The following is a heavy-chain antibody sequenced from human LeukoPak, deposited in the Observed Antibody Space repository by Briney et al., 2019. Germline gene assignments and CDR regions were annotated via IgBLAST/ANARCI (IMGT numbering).Heavy chain of an antibody. Sequence: GASVKVSCKASGYTFTSYDINWVRQATGQGLEWMGWMNPNSGNTGYAQKFQGRATMTRNTSISTAYMELSSLRSEDTAVYYCARGWMDYYYYGMDVWGQGTTVTVSS. CDR2: MNPNSGNT. CDR3: ARGWMDYYYYGMDV. D-gene: IGHD1-1*01. V-gene: IGHV1-8*01. J-gene: IGHJ6*02. CDR1: GYTFTSYD.